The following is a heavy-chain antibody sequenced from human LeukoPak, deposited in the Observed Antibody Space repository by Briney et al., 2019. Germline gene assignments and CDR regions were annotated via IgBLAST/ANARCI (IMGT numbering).Heavy chain of an antibody. V-gene: IGHV1-2*02. CDR2: INPYSCAT. Sequence: ASVTVSFKALGYNLTDYYFHWVRQAPGQGLEWMGKINPYSCATNYAQKFQGRVAMTRGASIYTVYMELSRLTSDDTALYYCASFYVPWGQGTLVTVSS. CDR3: ASFYVP. D-gene: IGHD2/OR15-2a*01. CDR1: GYNLTDYY. J-gene: IGHJ5*02.